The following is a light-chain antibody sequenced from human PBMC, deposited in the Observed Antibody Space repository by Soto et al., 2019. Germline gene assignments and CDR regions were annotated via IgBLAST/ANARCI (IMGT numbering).Light chain of an antibody. V-gene: IGLV1-40*01. CDR2: GNS. J-gene: IGLJ1*01. CDR1: SSNIGSGYD. CDR3: QSYDGSLSAHYV. Sequence: QSVLTHPPSVSGAPGQRVTISCTGSSSNIGSGYDVQWYQQLPGTAPKLLIYGNSNRPSGVPDRFSGSKSGTSASLAITGLQADDEADYYCQSYDGSLSAHYVFGTGTKVTVL.